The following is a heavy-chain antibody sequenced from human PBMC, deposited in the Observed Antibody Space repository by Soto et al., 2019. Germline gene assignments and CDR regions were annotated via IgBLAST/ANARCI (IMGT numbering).Heavy chain of an antibody. V-gene: IGHV3-30-3*01. Sequence: QVQLVESGGGVVQPGRSLRLSCAASEFTFSPYAMHWVRHAPGKGLEWVAVISYDGNNQYYADSVKGRFTISRVTAKNTLYMEINGLRTEDTAIHFYSRDLLTRLLPERGMEVRVQGTTV. J-gene: IGHJ6*01. CDR3: SRDLLTRLLPERGMEV. D-gene: IGHD1-26*01. CDR2: ISYDGNNQ. CDR1: EFTFSPYA.